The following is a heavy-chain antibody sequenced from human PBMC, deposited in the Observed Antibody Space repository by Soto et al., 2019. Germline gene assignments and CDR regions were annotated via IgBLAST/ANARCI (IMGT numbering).Heavy chain of an antibody. CDR1: GGSVSSDTYY. Sequence: SETLSLTCAVSGGSVSSDTYYWSWIRQPPGKGLEWIGYIYYIGTTNYNPSLKSRVTISLDTSQNQFSLKLNSVTAADTAVYFCAREAWGCTSTSCYNWGQGTLVTVSS. J-gene: IGHJ4*02. D-gene: IGHD2-2*02. CDR3: AREAWGCTSTSCYN. V-gene: IGHV4-61*01. CDR2: IYYIGTT.